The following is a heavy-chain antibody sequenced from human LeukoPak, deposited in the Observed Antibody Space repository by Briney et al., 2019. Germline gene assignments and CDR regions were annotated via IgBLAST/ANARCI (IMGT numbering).Heavy chain of an antibody. CDR1: GFRLSSHY. V-gene: IGHV3-7*01. Sequence: GGSLRLSCAASGFRLSSHYMSWIRQTPDKGLEWVASIKPDGSETKFLDSVKGRLTISRDNAKNSLYLQMNSLRAEDTAVYYCARVTVAVGGNGYYYYYGMDVWGQGTTVTVSS. CDR3: ARVTVAVGGNGYYYYYGMDV. D-gene: IGHD6-19*01. CDR2: IKPDGSET. J-gene: IGHJ6*02.